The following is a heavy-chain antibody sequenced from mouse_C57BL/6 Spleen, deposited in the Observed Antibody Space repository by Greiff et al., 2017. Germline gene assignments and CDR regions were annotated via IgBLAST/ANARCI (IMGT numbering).Heavy chain of an antibody. V-gene: IGHV10-1*01. J-gene: IGHJ2*01. CDR1: GFSFNTYA. Sequence: EVKLLESGGGLVQPKGSLKLSCAASGFSFNTYAMNWVRQAPGKGLEWVARIRSKSNNYATYYADSVKDRFTISRDDSESMLYLQMNNLKTEDTAMYYCVRQDYTGGFDYWGQGTTLTVSS. D-gene: IGHD2-12*01. CDR3: VRQDYTGGFDY. CDR2: IRSKSNNYAT.